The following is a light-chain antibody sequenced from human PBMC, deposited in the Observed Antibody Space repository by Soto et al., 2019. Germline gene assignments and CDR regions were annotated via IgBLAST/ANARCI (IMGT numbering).Light chain of an antibody. Sequence: DIQMTQSPSSLSVSVGDRVTITCRASQSINSYLNWFQQKPGKAPKLLIYAASSLQSGVPSRFTGSGSGTDFTLNNRSLQPEDSSTYYCQQSYKTPPLTFGGGTKVEI. J-gene: IGKJ4*01. V-gene: IGKV1-39*01. CDR3: QQSYKTPPLT. CDR1: QSINSY. CDR2: AAS.